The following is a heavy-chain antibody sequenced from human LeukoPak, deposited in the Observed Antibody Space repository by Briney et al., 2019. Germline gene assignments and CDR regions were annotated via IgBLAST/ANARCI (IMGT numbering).Heavy chain of an antibody. V-gene: IGHV3-30*02. CDR2: IRYDGSNK. CDR1: GFTFSSYG. J-gene: IGHJ3*02. D-gene: IGHD1-26*01. CDR3: AKEKATADAFDI. Sequence: SGGSLRLSCAASGFTFSSYGMHWVRQAPGKGLEWVAFIRYDGSNKYYADSVKGRFTISRDNSKNTLYLQMNSLRAEDTAVYYCAKEKATADAFDIWGQGTMVTVSS.